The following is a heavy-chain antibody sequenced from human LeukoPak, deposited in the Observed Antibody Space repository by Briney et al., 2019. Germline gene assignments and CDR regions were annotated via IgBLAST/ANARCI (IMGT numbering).Heavy chain of an antibody. J-gene: IGHJ4*02. CDR1: GFTFSSYS. V-gene: IGHV3-21*01. CDR3: ARDASSGYSHYDY. Sequence: GGSLRLSXAASGFTFSSYSMNWVRQAPGKGLEWVSSISSSSSYIYYADSVKGRFTISRDNAKKSLYLQMNSLRAEDTAVYYCARDASSGYSHYDYWGQGTLVTVSS. CDR2: ISSSSSYI. D-gene: IGHD3-22*01.